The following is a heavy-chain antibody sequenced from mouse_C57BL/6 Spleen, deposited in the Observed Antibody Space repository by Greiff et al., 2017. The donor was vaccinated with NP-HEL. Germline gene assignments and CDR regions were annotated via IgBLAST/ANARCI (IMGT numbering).Heavy chain of an antibody. CDR3: ARDYGSSSWYFDV. V-gene: IGHV1-82*01. CDR1: GYAFSSSW. CDR2: IYPGDGDT. J-gene: IGHJ1*03. Sequence: QVQLQQSGPELVKPGASVKISCKASGYAFSSSWMNWVKQRPGKGLGWIGRIYPGDGDTNYNGKFKGKATLTADKSSSTAYMQLSSLTSEDSAVYFCARDYGSSSWYFDVWGTGTTVTVSS. D-gene: IGHD1-1*01.